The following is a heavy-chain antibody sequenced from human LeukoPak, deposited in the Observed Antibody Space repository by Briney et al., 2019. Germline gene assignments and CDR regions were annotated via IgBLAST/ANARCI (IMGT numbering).Heavy chain of an antibody. Sequence: GGSLRLSCAASGFTFSDYYMSWIRQAPGKGLEWGSTIKGIGPTTYYADSVKGRFTISRDNAKNSLYLQMNSLRAEDTAVYYCAELGITMIGGVWGKGPTVTISS. CDR3: AELGITMIGGV. V-gene: IGHV3-11*04. CDR1: GFTFSDYY. J-gene: IGHJ6*04. D-gene: IGHD3-10*02. CDR2: IKGIGPTT.